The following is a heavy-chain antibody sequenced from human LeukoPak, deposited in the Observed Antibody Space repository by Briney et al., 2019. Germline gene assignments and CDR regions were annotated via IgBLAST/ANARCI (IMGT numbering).Heavy chain of an antibody. CDR2: IIPIFGTA. D-gene: IGHD2-2*01. V-gene: IGHV1-69*13. J-gene: IGHJ6*02. CDR1: GGTFSSYA. Sequence: SVKVSCKASGGTFSSYAISWVRQAPGQGLEWMGGIIPIFGTANYAQKFQGRVTITADESTSTAYMELSSLRSEDTAVYYCARGDVVVPAATPVFSGMDVWGQGTTVTVSS. CDR3: ARGDVVVPAATPVFSGMDV.